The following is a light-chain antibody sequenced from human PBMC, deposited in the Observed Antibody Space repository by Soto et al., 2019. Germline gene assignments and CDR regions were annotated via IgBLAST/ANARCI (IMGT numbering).Light chain of an antibody. V-gene: IGLV1-51*02. CDR2: ENN. J-gene: IGLJ1*01. Sequence: QSVLTQPPSVSAAPGQKVTISCSGSSSNIGNNYVSWYQQLPGTAPKLLIYENNKRPSGIPDRFSGSKSGTSATLGITGLQTGDEAVYYCGTWDSSLSGGVFGPGTKVTVL. CDR3: GTWDSSLSGGV. CDR1: SSNIGNNY.